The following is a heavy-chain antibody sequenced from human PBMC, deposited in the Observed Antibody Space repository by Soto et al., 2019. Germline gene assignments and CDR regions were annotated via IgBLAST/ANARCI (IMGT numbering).Heavy chain of an antibody. CDR3: ARDPQRRDGYHFDY. CDR2: ITKGGETT. V-gene: IGHV3-11*01. Sequence: SLRLCCAASGFIFTDYSLTWIRQAPGKGLEWISYITKGGETTQHADSVKGRFTISRDNAKKVLFLQMNSLRAEDTAVYYCARDPQRRDGYHFDYLGRGTMVNVSS. D-gene: IGHD5-12*01. J-gene: IGHJ4*02. CDR1: GFIFTDYS.